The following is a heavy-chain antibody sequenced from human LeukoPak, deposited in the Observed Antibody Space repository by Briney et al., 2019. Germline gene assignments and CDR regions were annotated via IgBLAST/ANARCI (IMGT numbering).Heavy chain of an antibody. CDR1: GGSTSSGDHY. Sequence: SETLSLTCTVSGGSTSSGDHYSSWIRQPPGKGLEWIGYIYYSGSTYYNPSLKSRVTISVDTSKNQFSLKLSSVTAADTAVYYCARGSWSSSVDYWGQGTLVTVSS. D-gene: IGHD6-6*01. CDR2: IYYSGST. CDR3: ARGSWSSSVDY. V-gene: IGHV4-30-4*08. J-gene: IGHJ4*02.